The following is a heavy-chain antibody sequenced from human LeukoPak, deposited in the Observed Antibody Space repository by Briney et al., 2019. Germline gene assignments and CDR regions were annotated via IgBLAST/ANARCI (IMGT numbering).Heavy chain of an antibody. V-gene: IGHV3-74*01. D-gene: IGHD2-2*03. CDR1: GFTFSSYW. J-gene: IGHJ4*02. Sequence: PGGSLRLSCAASGFTFSSYWMHWVRQAPGKGLVWVSRINSDGSSTKYADSVKGRFTISRDNAKNTLNVQMNNLRAEDTAVYYCARVDPKAPGDYSWGRGTLVTVSS. CDR3: ARVDPKAPGDYS. CDR2: INSDGSST.